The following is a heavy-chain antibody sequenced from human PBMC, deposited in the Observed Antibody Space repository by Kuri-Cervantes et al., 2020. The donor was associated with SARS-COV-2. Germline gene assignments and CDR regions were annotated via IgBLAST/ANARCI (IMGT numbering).Heavy chain of an antibody. CDR2: ISAYNGNT. J-gene: IGHJ4*02. V-gene: IGHV1-18*04. D-gene: IGHD1-26*01. CDR1: GVTFTRDT. CDR3: ARDTGATAKDY. Sequence: ASVKVSCKASGVTFTRDTISWVRQAPGQGLEWMGWISAYNGNTNYAQKLQGRVTMTTDTSTSTAYMGLRSLRSDDTAVYYCARDTGATAKDYWGQGTLVTVSS.